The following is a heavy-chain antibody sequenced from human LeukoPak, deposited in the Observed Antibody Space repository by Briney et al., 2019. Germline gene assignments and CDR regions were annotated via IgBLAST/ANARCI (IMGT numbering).Heavy chain of an antibody. CDR3: ASNLDPLPGSSGYYMDAFDI. CDR2: IYYSGST. J-gene: IGHJ3*02. Sequence: ASETLSLTCTVSGGSISSSSYYWGWIRQPPGKGLEWIGSIYYSGSTYYNPSLKSRVTISVDTSKNQFSLKLSSVTAADTAVYYCASNLDPLPGSSGYYMDAFDIWGQGTMVTVSS. CDR1: GGSISSSSYY. V-gene: IGHV4-39*07. D-gene: IGHD3-22*01.